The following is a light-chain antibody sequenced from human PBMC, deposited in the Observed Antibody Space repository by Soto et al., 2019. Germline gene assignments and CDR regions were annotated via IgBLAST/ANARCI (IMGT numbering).Light chain of an antibody. V-gene: IGLV2-14*01. CDR2: DVN. J-gene: IGLJ1*01. CDR3: SSFSITRTFYV. Sequence: SVLTQPASVSGSPGQSITISCTGTSSDVGGYNYVSWYQQHPGRAPKLMIYDVNNRPSGISSRFSGSKSGNTASLTISGLQAEDEADYYCSSFSITRTFYVFGTGTKVTVL. CDR1: SSDVGGYNY.